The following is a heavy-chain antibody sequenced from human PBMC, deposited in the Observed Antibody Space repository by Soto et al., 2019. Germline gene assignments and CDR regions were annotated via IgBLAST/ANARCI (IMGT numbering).Heavy chain of an antibody. J-gene: IGHJ4*02. CDR3: ASSGAPLLFHY. Sequence: PAESLSLTCAASGYTISSGYFWGWIRQPPGEVLEWIGSIYHSGSTYYDQSLKSRVTISGDKSKNQLYLQLSTVTAADTAVYYCASSGAPLLFHYWGQGTLVTVSS. CDR2: IYHSGST. CDR1: GYTISSGYF. V-gene: IGHV4-38-2*01. D-gene: IGHD2-21*02.